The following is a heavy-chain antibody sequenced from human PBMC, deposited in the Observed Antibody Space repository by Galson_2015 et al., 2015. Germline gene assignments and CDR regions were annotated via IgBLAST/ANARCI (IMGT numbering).Heavy chain of an antibody. CDR1: GFSLSTTGMR. Sequence: PALVKPTQTLTLTCTFSGFSLSTTGMRVSWIRQSSGKALEWLARIDWDDDKFYSTSLKTRLTISKDTSKNQVVLRMTNMDPVDTATYYCARMATDWYFDLWGRGTLVTVSS. CDR2: IDWDDDK. V-gene: IGHV2-70*04. CDR3: ARMATDWYFDL. J-gene: IGHJ2*01.